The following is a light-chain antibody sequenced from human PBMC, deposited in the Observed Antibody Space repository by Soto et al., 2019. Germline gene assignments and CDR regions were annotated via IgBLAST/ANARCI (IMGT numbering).Light chain of an antibody. J-gene: IGKJ4*01. CDR2: GAS. CDR1: QSVSSK. Sequence: EIVMTQSPATLSVSPGERATLFCRASQSVSSKLAWYQQKRGQAPRLLIYGASTRATGVPARFSGSGSGTEFTLTISSLQSEDFAVYYCQHYNNWPPLTFGGGTKVDIK. CDR3: QHYNNWPPLT. V-gene: IGKV3-15*01.